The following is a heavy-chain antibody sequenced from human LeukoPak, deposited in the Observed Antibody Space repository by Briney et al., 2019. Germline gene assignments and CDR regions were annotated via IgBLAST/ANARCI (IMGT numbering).Heavy chain of an antibody. Sequence: ASVKVSCKPSGHTFTAYGISWVRQAPGQGLEWMGWISAYNGNTNYAQKLQGRVTMTTDTSTSTVYIELRSLISDDTAVYYCARAPYRSAFDIWGQGTTVTVSS. CDR3: ARAPYRSAFDI. CDR2: ISAYNGNT. V-gene: IGHV1-18*01. J-gene: IGHJ3*02. CDR1: GHTFTAYG.